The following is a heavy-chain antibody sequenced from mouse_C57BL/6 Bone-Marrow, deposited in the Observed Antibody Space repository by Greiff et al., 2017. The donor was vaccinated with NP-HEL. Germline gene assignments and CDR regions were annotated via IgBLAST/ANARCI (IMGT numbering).Heavy chain of an antibody. D-gene: IGHD1-1*01. J-gene: IGHJ4*01. CDR3: ARRGTTVGGMDD. Sequence: VQLQQSGAELVKPGASVKISCKASGYAFSSYWMNWVKQRPGKGLEWIGQIYPGDGDTNYNGKFKGKATLTADKSSSTAYMQLSSLTYDDSAVYFGARRGTTVGGMDDWGQGTSVTVSS. CDR2: IYPGDGDT. V-gene: IGHV1-80*01. CDR1: GYAFSSYW.